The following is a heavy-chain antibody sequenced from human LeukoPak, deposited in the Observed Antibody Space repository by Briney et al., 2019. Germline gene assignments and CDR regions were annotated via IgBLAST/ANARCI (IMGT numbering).Heavy chain of an antibody. J-gene: IGHJ4*02. CDR3: TRSGGREGGDY. D-gene: IGHD3-16*01. CDR2: ISGSGGST. Sequence: GGSLRLSCAASGFTFSTYAMSWVRQAPGKGLEWVSAISGSGGSTYYADSVKGRFTISRDNSKNTLYLQMNSLKTEDTAVYYCTRSGGREGGDYWGQGTLVTVSS. CDR1: GFTFSTYA. V-gene: IGHV3-23*01.